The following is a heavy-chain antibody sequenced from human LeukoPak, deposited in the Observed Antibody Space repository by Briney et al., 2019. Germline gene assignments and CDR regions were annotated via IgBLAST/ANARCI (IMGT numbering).Heavy chain of an antibody. Sequence: GGSLRLSCAASGYTFSSQTMNWVRQAPGKGLEWVSSISSSSSYIYYADSVKGRFTISRDNAKNSLNLQMNSLRAEDTAVYYCARDWEGPLGYFNYWGDGTLVTVSS. J-gene: IGHJ4*03. V-gene: IGHV3-21*01. CDR1: GYTFSSQT. CDR3: ARDWEGPLGYFNY. D-gene: IGHD1-26*01. CDR2: ISSSSSYI.